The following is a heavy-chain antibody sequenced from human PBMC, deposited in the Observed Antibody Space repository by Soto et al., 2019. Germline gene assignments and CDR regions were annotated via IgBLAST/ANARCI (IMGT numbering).Heavy chain of an antibody. CDR1: GFTVSSNY. Sequence: GGSLRLSCAASGFTVSSNYMSWVRQAPGKGLEWVSVIYSGGSTYYADSVKGRFTISRDNSKNTLYLQMNSLRAEDTAVYYCARSSGWYGDYYYGMDVGGQGTTVTVSS. V-gene: IGHV3-53*01. CDR2: IYSGGST. J-gene: IGHJ6*02. CDR3: ARSSGWYGDYYYGMDV. D-gene: IGHD6-19*01.